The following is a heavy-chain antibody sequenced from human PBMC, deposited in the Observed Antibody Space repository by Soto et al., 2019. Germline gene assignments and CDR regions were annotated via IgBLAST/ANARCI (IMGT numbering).Heavy chain of an antibody. CDR3: AGGGRWLTYYFDY. CDR2: IIPIFGTA. CDR1: GGTFSSYA. Sequence: QVQLVQSGAEVKKPGSSVKVSCKASGGTFSSYAISWVRQAPGQGLEWMGGIIPIFGTANYAQKFQGRVTXNXEEXKSTAYMGLSSLRSEDTGVYYCAGGGRWLTYYFDYWGQGTLVTVSS. D-gene: IGHD3-16*01. V-gene: IGHV1-69*05. J-gene: IGHJ4*02.